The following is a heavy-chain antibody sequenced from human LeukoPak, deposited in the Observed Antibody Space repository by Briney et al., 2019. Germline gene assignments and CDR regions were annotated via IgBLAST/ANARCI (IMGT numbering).Heavy chain of an antibody. CDR1: GFTFSSYR. D-gene: IGHD3-22*01. CDR3: ARGPPYDSSGYYYGVY. J-gene: IGHJ4*02. V-gene: IGHV3-21*01. CDR2: MSSGSSYV. Sequence: PGGSLRLSCVASGFTFSSYRMNWVRQAPGKGLEWVSSMSSGSSYVHYADSVKGRFTISRDNAKNSLYLQMNSLRAEDTAVYYCARGPPYDSSGYYYGVYWGQGTLVTVSS.